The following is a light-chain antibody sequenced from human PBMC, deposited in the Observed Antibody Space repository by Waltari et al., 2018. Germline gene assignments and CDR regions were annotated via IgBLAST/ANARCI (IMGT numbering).Light chain of an antibody. V-gene: IGLV2-14*03. Sequence: QSALTQPASVSGSPGQSITISCTGTSSDVGGSNYVSWYQQYPGKAPKLLIHDVSGRASGVANRFSGSKSGNTASLTISGLQAEDEADYYCSSYASGSAFYVFGTATKVTVL. CDR2: DVS. CDR1: SSDVGGSNY. J-gene: IGLJ1*01. CDR3: SSYASGSAFYV.